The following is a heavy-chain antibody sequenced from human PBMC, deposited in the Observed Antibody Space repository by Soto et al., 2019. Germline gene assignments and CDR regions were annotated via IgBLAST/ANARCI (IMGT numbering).Heavy chain of an antibody. Sequence: PGESLKISCKGSGYSFTSYWIGWVRQMPGKGLEWMGIIYPGDSVTRYSPSFQGQVTISADRSISTAYLQWSSLKASDTAMYYCAITRPVRPQGYCTNGVCYTDNWFDPWGQGTLVTVSS. V-gene: IGHV5-51*01. J-gene: IGHJ5*02. CDR1: GYSFTSYW. CDR2: IYPGDSVT. D-gene: IGHD2-8*01. CDR3: AITRPVRPQGYCTNGVCYTDNWFDP.